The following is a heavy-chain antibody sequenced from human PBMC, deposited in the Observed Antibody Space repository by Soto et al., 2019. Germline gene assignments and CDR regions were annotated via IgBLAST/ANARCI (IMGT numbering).Heavy chain of an antibody. CDR2: ISAYNGNT. D-gene: IGHD1-26*01. J-gene: IGHJ6*02. Sequence: ASVKVSCKASGYTFTSYGISWVRQAPGQGLEWMGWISAYNGNTNYAQKLQGRVTMTTDTSTSTAYMELRSLRSDDTAVYYCARDPSGSYFWDYYYYGMDVWGQGTTVT. CDR1: GYTFTSYG. CDR3: ARDPSGSYFWDYYYYGMDV. V-gene: IGHV1-18*04.